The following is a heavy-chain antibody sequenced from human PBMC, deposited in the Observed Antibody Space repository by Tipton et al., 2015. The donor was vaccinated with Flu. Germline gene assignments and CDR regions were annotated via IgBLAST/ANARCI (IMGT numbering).Heavy chain of an antibody. D-gene: IGHD3-10*01. CDR3: VRAIAASGSF. CDR2: IKPDGSET. CDR1: GFTFNTYW. V-gene: IGHV3-7*04. J-gene: IGHJ4*02. Sequence: SLRLSCAASGFTFNTYWMTWIRQAPGKGLEWVAVIKPDGSETHYLGSVKGRFTLSRDNAKNSASLQMSNLRVEDTAVYYCVRAIAASGSFWGPGTLVTVSS.